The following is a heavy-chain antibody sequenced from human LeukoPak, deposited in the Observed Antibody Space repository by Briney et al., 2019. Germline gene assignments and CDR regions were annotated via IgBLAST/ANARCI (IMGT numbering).Heavy chain of an antibody. CDR3: ARERRKWELRAPVGY. V-gene: IGHV1-24*01. J-gene: IGHJ4*02. D-gene: IGHD1-26*01. CDR1: GYTLTELS. CDR2: FDPEDGET. Sequence: GASVKVSCKVSGYTLTELSMHWVRQAPGKGLEWMGGFDPEDGETIYAQKFQGRVTMTRDTSISTAYMELSRLRSDDTAVYYCARERRKWELRAPVGYWGQGTLVTVSS.